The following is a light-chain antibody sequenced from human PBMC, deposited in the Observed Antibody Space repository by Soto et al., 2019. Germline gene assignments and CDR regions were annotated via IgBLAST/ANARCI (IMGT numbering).Light chain of an antibody. V-gene: IGLV1-40*01. Sequence: QSVLTQPPSVSGAPGQRVTISCTGTSSNIGAGYDVNWYQHLPGAAPKLLIYTNGNRPSGVPDRFSGSKSGTSASLAITGLQAEDEADYYCQSYDSGLSGSVFGGGTQVTVL. J-gene: IGLJ3*02. CDR1: SSNIGAGYD. CDR3: QSYDSGLSGSV. CDR2: TNG.